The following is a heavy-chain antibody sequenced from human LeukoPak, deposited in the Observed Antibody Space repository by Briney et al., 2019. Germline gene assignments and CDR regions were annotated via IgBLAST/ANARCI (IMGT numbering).Heavy chain of an antibody. J-gene: IGHJ4*02. Sequence: GASVKVSCKASGGTFISYAISWVRQAPGQGLGWMGGIIPIFGTANYAQKFQGRVTITADESTSTAYMELSSLRSEDTAVYYCASPPRGYSYGYFFDYWGQGTLVTVSS. CDR2: IIPIFGTA. CDR1: GGTFISYA. V-gene: IGHV1-69*01. D-gene: IGHD5-18*01. CDR3: ASPPRGYSYGYFFDY.